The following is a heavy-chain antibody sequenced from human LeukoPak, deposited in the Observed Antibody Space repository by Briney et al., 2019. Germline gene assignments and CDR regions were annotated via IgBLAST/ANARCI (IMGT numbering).Heavy chain of an antibody. CDR1: GFTFSSYG. D-gene: IGHD6-19*01. CDR3: ASTSGYSSGWLDY. J-gene: IGHJ4*02. V-gene: IGHV3-20*04. CDR2: ISWNSGSI. Sequence: GGTLRLSCAASGFTFSSYGMSWVRQAPGKGLEWVSGISWNSGSIGYADSAKGRFTISRDNAKNSLYLQMNSLRAEDTAVYYCASTSGYSSGWLDYWGQGTLVTVSS.